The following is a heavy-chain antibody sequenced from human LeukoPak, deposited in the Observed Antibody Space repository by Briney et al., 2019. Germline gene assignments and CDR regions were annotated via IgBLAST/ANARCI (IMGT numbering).Heavy chain of an antibody. V-gene: IGHV4-4*07. CDR3: ARDPIAARGYYYYYMDV. CDR1: GGSISSYY. J-gene: IGHJ6*03. CDR2: IYTSGST. Sequence: SETLSLTCTVSGGSISSYYWSWLRQPAGQGLEWIGRIYTSGSTNYNPSLKSRVTMSVDTSKNQFSLKLSSVTAADTAVYYCARDPIAARGYYYYYMDVWGKGTTVTVSS. D-gene: IGHD6-6*01.